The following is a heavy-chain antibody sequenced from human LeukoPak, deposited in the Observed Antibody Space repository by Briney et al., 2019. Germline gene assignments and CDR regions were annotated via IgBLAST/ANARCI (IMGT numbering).Heavy chain of an antibody. CDR3: ARNRPADAFDI. V-gene: IGHV3-74*01. J-gene: IGHJ3*02. Sequence: PGGSLRLSCAASGFTFSSYWMHWVRQAPGKGLVWVSRINRDGSSTSYADSVKGRFTISRDNAKNTLYLQMNSLRAEDTALYYCARNRPADAFDIWGQGTMVTVSS. CDR2: INRDGSST. D-gene: IGHD2/OR15-2a*01. CDR1: GFTFSSYW.